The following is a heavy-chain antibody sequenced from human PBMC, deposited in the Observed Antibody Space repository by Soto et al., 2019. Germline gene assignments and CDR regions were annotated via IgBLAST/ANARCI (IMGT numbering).Heavy chain of an antibody. J-gene: IGHJ6*02. CDR1: GLTISNAW. CDR2: IKTNTEGGTT. CDR3: TTGSVEGV. D-gene: IGHD2-15*01. Sequence: EVQLVESGGGFIYPGGSLRLSCAASGLTISNAWMNWVRQAPGKGLEWVGRIKTNTEGGTTDYAAAVKGRFTVSRDDSKHTLYLQMNSVKTEDTAVYYCTTGSVEGVWGQGTTVTVSS. V-gene: IGHV3-15*07.